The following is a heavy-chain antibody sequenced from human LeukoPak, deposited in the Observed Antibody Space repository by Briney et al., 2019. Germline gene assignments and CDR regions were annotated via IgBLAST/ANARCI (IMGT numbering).Heavy chain of an antibody. CDR2: ISGSGGST. Sequence: GGSLRLSCAASGFTFSSYAMSWVRQAPGKGLEWVSAISGSGGSTYHADSVKGRFTISRDNSKNTLYLQMNSLRAEDTAVYYCAKSLRNWNYVPFLGYWGQGTLVTVSS. J-gene: IGHJ4*02. CDR1: GFTFSSYA. D-gene: IGHD1-7*01. V-gene: IGHV3-23*01. CDR3: AKSLRNWNYVPFLGY.